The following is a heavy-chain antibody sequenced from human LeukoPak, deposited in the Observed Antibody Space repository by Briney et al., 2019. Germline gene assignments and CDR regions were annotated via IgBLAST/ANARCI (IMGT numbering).Heavy chain of an antibody. CDR2: INHSGST. J-gene: IGHJ4*02. CDR1: GGSFSGYY. D-gene: IGHD3-10*01. CDR3: AGGIYYQWRY. V-gene: IGHV4-34*01. Sequence: SETLSLTCAVYGGSFSGYYWSWIRQPPGKGLEWIGEINHSGSTNYNPSLKSRVTISVDTSKNQFSLNLSSVTVADTAVYYCAGGIYYQWRYGGQGTLFTVSS.